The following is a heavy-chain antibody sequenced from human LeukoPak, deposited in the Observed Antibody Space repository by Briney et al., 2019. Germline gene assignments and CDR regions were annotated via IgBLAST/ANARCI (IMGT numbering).Heavy chain of an antibody. J-gene: IGHJ3*02. D-gene: IGHD3-22*01. V-gene: IGHV3-48*01. CDR1: GFTFSSYS. Sequence: GGSLRLSCAASGFTFSSYSMNWVRQAPGEGLEWVSYISSSSSTIYYADSVKGRFTISRDNAKNSLYLQMNSLRAEDTAVYYCARADYYDNAFDIWGQGTMVTVSS. CDR2: ISSSSSTI. CDR3: ARADYYDNAFDI.